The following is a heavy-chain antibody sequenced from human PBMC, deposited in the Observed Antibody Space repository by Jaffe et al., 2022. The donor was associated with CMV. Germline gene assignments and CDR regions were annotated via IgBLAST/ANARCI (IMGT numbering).Heavy chain of an antibody. CDR3: ARVRWQQLVRAFDI. CDR2: ISSSSSYT. J-gene: IGHJ3*02. D-gene: IGHD6-13*01. V-gene: IGHV3-11*06. Sequence: QVQLVESGGGLVKPGGSLRLSCAASGFTFSDYYMSWIRQAPGKGLEWVSYISSSSSYTNYADSVKGRFTISRDNAKNSLYLQMNSLRAEDTAVYYCARVRWQQLVRAFDIWGQGTMVTVSS. CDR1: GFTFSDYY.